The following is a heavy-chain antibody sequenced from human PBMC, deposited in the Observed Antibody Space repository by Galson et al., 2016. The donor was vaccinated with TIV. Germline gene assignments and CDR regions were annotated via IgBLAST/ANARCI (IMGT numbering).Heavy chain of an antibody. Sequence: SLRLSCAASGFAFSSYNMHWVRQAPGKGLEWVAVIAYDGSYKHYAGSVKGRFTVSRDNSKTTLDLQMNSLGAEDTALYYCAKEENSGYYPNDALDFWGQGTMVTVS. V-gene: IGHV3-30*18. CDR3: AKEENSGYYPNDALDF. CDR2: IAYDGSYK. J-gene: IGHJ3*01. D-gene: IGHD3-3*01. CDR1: GFAFSSYN.